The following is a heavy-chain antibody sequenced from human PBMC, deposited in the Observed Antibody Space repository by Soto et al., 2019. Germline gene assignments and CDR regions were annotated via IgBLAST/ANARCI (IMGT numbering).Heavy chain of an antibody. V-gene: IGHV3-23*01. CDR2: ISGSGGST. J-gene: IGHJ4*02. CDR3: AKESDYDILTGYPDYFDY. D-gene: IGHD3-9*01. Sequence: GGSLRLSCAASGFTFSSYAMSWVRQAPGKGLEWVSAISGSGGSTYYADSVKGRFTISRDNSKNTLYLQMNRLRAEDTAVYYCAKESDYDILTGYPDYFDYWGEGTLVTVSS. CDR1: GFTFSSYA.